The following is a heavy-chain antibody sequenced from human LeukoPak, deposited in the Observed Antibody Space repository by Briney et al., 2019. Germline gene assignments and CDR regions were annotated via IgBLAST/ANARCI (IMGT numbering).Heavy chain of an antibody. CDR3: ARGGDYSSNWSAVR. J-gene: IGHJ4*02. V-gene: IGHV1-69*05. Sequence: ASVKVSCKASGGTFSSYAINWVRQAPGQGLEWMGGIIPIFGTTNYAQKFQGRVTITTDESTSTAYMELSSLRSEDTAVYYCARGGDYSSNWSAVRWGQGTLVTVSS. CDR2: IIPIFGTT. D-gene: IGHD6-13*01. CDR1: GGTFSSYA.